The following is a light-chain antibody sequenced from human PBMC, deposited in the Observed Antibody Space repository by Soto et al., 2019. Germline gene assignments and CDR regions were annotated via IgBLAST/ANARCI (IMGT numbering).Light chain of an antibody. V-gene: IGKV1-33*01. CDR2: DAS. CDR1: QDINNY. J-gene: IGKJ4*01. Sequence: DIQMTQSPSSLSASVGDRVTITCQASQDINNYLNWYQQKPGKAPKLLIYDASSLDTGVTSRFSGSGSGTDFTFTISNLQPEDIATYYCQQFDNLPVTFGGGTRWRS. CDR3: QQFDNLPVT.